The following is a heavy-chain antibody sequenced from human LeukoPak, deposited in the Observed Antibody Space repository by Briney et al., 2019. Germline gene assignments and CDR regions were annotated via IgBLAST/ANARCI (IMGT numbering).Heavy chain of an antibody. CDR1: GFTFSHFE. D-gene: IGHD5-18*01. J-gene: IGHJ4*02. CDR3: ARVGYSYGYAGFDY. V-gene: IGHV3-48*03. CDR2: ISSSGSTI. Sequence: GGSLRLSCAASGFTFSHFEMNWVRQAPGKGLEWVSYISSSGSTIYYADSVKGRFTISRDNAKNSLYLQMNSLRAEDTAVYYCARVGYSYGYAGFDYWGQGTLVTVSS.